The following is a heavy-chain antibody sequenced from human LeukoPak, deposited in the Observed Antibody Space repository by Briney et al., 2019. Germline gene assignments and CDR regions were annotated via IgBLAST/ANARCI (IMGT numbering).Heavy chain of an antibody. J-gene: IGHJ4*02. CDR1: GGSISSYY. CDR3: ARGGEWGPIDY. Sequence: SETLSLTCTVSGGSISSYYWSWIRQPPGKGLEWIGYIYYSGSTNYNPSLKSRVTISVDTSKNQFSLKLSSVTAADTAVYYCARGGEWGPIDYWGQGTLVTVSS. D-gene: IGHD3-10*01. CDR2: IYYSGST. V-gene: IGHV4-59*01.